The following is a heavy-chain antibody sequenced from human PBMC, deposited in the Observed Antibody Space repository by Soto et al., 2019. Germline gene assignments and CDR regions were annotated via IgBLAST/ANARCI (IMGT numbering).Heavy chain of an antibody. V-gene: IGHV3-7*03. CDR1: GFTFSSYW. CDR2: IKQDGSEK. J-gene: IGHJ4*01. CDR3: ARARSVRDYGEMDY. D-gene: IGHD4-17*01. Sequence: GGALRLSCAASGFTFSSYWMSWVRQAPGKGLEWVANIKQDGSEKYYVDSVKGRFTISRDNAKNSLYLQMNSLRAEDTAVYYCARARSVRDYGEMDYWGDVNLVPVCS.